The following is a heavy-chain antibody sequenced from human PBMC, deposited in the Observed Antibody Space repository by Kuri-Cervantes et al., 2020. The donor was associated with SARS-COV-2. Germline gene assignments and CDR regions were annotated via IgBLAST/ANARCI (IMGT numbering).Heavy chain of an antibody. V-gene: IGHV3-23*01. CDR1: GFIFRNYV. CDR2: ISGSGGST. CDR3: AKEGPTGYYDSSGYYYDYYYGMDV. D-gene: IGHD3-22*01. J-gene: IGHJ6*02. Sequence: GESLKISCSASGFIFRNYVMYWVRQAPGKGLEWVSAISGSGGSTYYADSVKGRFTVSRDNSKNTLYLQMNSLRAEDTAVYYCAKEGPTGYYDSSGYYYDYYYGMDVWGQGTTVTVSS.